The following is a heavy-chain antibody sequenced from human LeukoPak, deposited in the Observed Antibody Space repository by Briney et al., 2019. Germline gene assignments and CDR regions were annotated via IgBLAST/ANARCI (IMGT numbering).Heavy chain of an antibody. D-gene: IGHD3-22*01. CDR1: GFTFSSYA. V-gene: IGHV3-23*01. Sequence: GGSLRLSCAASGFTFSSYAMSWVRQAPGKGLEWVSVISGSGGSTYYVDSVKGRFTISRDNSKNTLSLQMNSLRAEDTAVYYCAKGDSGYYYDSSGYLNWFGPWGQGTLVTVSS. CDR2: ISGSGGST. J-gene: IGHJ5*02. CDR3: AKGDSGYYYDSSGYLNWFGP.